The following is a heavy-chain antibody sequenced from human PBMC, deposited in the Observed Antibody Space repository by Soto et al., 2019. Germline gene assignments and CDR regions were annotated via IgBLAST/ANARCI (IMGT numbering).Heavy chain of an antibody. V-gene: IGHV4-34*01. J-gene: IGHJ5*02. CDR1: GGSFSGYY. D-gene: IGHD3-3*01. CDR2: INHSGST. CDR3: ARRITIFGVVTNNWFDP. Sequence: SETLSLTCAVYGGSFSGYYWSWIRQPPGKGLEWIGEINHSGSTNCNPSLKSRVTISVDTSKNQFSLKLSSVTAADTAVYYCARRITIFGVVTNNWFDPWGQGTLVTVS.